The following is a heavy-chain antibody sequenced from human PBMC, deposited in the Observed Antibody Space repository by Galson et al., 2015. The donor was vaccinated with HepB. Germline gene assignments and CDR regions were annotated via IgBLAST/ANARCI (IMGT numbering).Heavy chain of an antibody. CDR3: ARDGVLAIAARRYYYYYMDV. CDR1: GGTFSSYA. V-gene: IGHV1-69*13. J-gene: IGHJ6*03. Sequence: SVKVSCKASGGTFSSYAISWVRQAPGQGLEWMGGIIPIFGTANYAQKFQGRVTITADESTSTAYMELSSLRSEDTAVYYCARDGVLAIAARRYYYYYMDVWGKGTTVTVSS. D-gene: IGHD6-6*01. CDR2: IIPIFGTA.